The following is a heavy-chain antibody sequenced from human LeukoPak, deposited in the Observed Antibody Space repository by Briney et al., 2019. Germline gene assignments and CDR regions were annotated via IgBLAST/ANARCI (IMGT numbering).Heavy chain of an antibody. J-gene: IGHJ4*02. D-gene: IGHD3-10*01. Sequence: GASVKVSCKASGYTFTGYYMHWVRQAPGQGLEWMGWINPNSGGTNYAQKFQGWVTMTRDTSISTAYMELSRLRSDDTAVYYCARGSGLLWFGEPDLYYFDYWGQGTLVTVSS. CDR1: GYTFTGYY. CDR3: ARGSGLLWFGEPDLYYFDY. V-gene: IGHV1-2*04. CDR2: INPNSGGT.